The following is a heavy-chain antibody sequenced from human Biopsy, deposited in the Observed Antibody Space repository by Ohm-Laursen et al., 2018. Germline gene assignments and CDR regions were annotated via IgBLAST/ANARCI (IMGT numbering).Heavy chain of an antibody. V-gene: IGHV4-59*01. CDR1: GDSISSYY. CDR3: ARARIKTSGVLIPETYYFDS. CDR2: FYYSGST. Sequence: SETLSLTCTVSGDSISSYYWSWIRQPPGKGLEWIGNFYYSGSTNYNPSLKSRITMSLDRSKSQVSLRMNSVTAADTAVYYCARARIKTSGVLIPETYYFDSWGQGTLVTVSS. D-gene: IGHD3-3*01. J-gene: IGHJ4*02.